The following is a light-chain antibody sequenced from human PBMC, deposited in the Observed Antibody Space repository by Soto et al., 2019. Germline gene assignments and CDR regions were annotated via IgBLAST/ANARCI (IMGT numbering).Light chain of an antibody. CDR1: QSVNSN. CDR2: GAS. V-gene: IGKV3-15*01. J-gene: IGKJ4*01. CDR3: QQYNNWLT. Sequence: EIVMTQSPATLSVSPGERATLSCRASQSVNSNLAWYQQKPGQAPRLLIYGASTRATGIPARFSGSGSGTEFPLTISRLQSEDFAVYYCQQYNNWLTFGGGTKVEIK.